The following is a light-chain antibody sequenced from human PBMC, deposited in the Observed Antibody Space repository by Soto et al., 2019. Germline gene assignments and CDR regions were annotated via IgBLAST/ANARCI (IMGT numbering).Light chain of an antibody. CDR1: QSFSSSY. CDR2: GAS. J-gene: IGKJ2*01. CDR3: QQYGSSPYT. Sequence: EIVLTQSPGTMSLSPGERATISCRASQSFSSSYLDWYQQKPGQAPRLLIYGASSRATGIPDRFSGSGSGTDFTLAISRLEPEDFAVYYCQQYGSSPYTFGKGTRLEIK. V-gene: IGKV3-20*01.